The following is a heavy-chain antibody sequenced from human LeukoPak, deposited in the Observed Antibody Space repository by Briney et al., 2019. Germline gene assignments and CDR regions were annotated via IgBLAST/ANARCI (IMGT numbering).Heavy chain of an antibody. J-gene: IGHJ4*02. Sequence: GGSLRLSCVASGFTFSVHGMTWVRQAPGGGLEWGSSVRGGTDINYADSVKGRFTASRDNSKNTLYLQMNSLRVEDTAVYYCAKDATPYNGIWDYFDHWGQGTPVTVSS. CDR2: VRGGTDI. D-gene: IGHD5-24*01. V-gene: IGHV3-23*01. CDR3: AKDATPYNGIWDYFDH. CDR1: GFTFSVHG.